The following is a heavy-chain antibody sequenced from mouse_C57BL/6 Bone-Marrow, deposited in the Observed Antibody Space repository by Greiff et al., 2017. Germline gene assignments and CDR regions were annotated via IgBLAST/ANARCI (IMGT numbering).Heavy chain of an antibody. J-gene: IGHJ2*01. V-gene: IGHV2-2*01. D-gene: IGHD2-4*01. Sequence: LEWLGVIWSGGSTDYNAAFISRLSISKDNSKSQVFFKMNSLQADDTAIYYCARIYDYDGYFDYWGQGTTLTVSS. CDR2: IWSGGST. CDR3: ARIYDYDGYFDY.